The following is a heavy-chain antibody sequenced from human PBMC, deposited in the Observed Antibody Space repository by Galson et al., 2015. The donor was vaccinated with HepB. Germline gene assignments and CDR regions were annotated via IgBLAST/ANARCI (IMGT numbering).Heavy chain of an antibody. CDR3: AKDGGSSSISYYYMDV. CDR1: GFTFSNFG. V-gene: IGHV3-30*18. Sequence: SLRLSCATSGFTFSNFGMHWVRQAPGKGLEWVTFTSHDGSSKNYADSMRGRFTIARDNFKNTRYLQMNSLRAEDTAVYYCAKDGGSSSISYYYMDVWGKGATVTVSS. D-gene: IGHD6-6*01. CDR2: TSHDGSSK. J-gene: IGHJ6*03.